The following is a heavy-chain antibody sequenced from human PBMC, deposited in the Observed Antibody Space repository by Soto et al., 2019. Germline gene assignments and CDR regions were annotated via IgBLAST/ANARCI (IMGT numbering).Heavy chain of an antibody. CDR1: GYTFTSYG. CDR2: ISAYNGNT. CDR3: AREEGVRVVAATPQSYAFDI. D-gene: IGHD2-15*01. V-gene: IGHV1-18*01. Sequence: GASVKVSCKASGYTFTSYGISWVRQAPGQGLEWMGWISAYNGNTNYAQKLQGRVTMTTDTSTSTAYMELRSLRSDDTAVYYCAREEGVRVVAATPQSYAFDIWGQGTMVTVSS. J-gene: IGHJ3*02.